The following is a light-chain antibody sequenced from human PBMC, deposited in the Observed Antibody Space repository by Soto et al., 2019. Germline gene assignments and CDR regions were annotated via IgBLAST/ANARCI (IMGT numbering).Light chain of an antibody. J-gene: IGLJ2*01. V-gene: IGLV2-8*01. CDR2: EVS. Sequence: QSVLTQPPSASGSPGQSVTISCTGTSSDVGAYNYVSWYKHHPGKAPKLMIYEVSKRPSGVPDRFSGSESGNTASLTVSGLQDEDEADYFCSSYAGRNNLLFGGGTKLTVL. CDR3: SSYAGRNNLL. CDR1: SSDVGAYNY.